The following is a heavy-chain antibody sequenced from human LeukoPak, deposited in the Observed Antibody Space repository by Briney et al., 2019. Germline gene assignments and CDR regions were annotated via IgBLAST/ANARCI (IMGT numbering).Heavy chain of an antibody. CDR3: AKDLAGSGSYSFDY. V-gene: IGHV3-23*01. CDR1: GFTVSNYA. D-gene: IGHD1-26*01. Sequence: GGSLRLSCAASGFTVSNYAMNWVRQAPGGGLEWVSAISGSGGSTYYAGSVKGRFTISRDNSKITLYLQMNSLRAEDTAVYYCAKDLAGSGSYSFDYWGQGTLVTVSS. CDR2: ISGSGGST. J-gene: IGHJ4*02.